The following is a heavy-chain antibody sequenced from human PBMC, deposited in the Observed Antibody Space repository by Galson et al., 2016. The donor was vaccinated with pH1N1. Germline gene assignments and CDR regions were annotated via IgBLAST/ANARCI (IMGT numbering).Heavy chain of an antibody. Sequence: SLRLSCAASGFTLSDYYMNWIRETPERGLEWLSSIGSSGNVAYADSVKGRFTISRDNAQNSLVLQMDSMRVDDTALYYCAREWGIGAAGPLDFWGQGALVIVSS. J-gene: IGHJ4*02. CDR3: AREWGIGAAGPLDF. CDR1: GFTLSDYY. D-gene: IGHD6-13*01. CDR2: IGSSGNV. V-gene: IGHV3-11*01.